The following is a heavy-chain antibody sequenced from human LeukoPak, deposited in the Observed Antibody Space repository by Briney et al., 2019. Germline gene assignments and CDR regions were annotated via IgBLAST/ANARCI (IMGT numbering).Heavy chain of an antibody. CDR2: VYREGGT. CDR3: VRDCAEERAWVEFDH. CDR1: GFSLTYYA. J-gene: IGHJ5*02. V-gene: IGHV3-66*02. D-gene: IGHD1-1*01. Sequence: GGSLRLSCVASGFSLTYYAVSWVRQAPGKAPEWVSLVYREGGTHYSDSVQGRFITSRDNSKNTLYLQISNIRIEDTGVYRCVRDCAEERAWVEFDHWGQGTVVTVSS.